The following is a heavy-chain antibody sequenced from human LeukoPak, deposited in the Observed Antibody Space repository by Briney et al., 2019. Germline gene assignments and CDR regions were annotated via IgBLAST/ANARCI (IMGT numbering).Heavy chain of an antibody. CDR3: ARHSELKLDAFDI. CDR1: GGSFSGYY. V-gene: IGHV4-34*01. J-gene: IGHJ3*02. Sequence: SETLSLTCAVYGGSFSGYYWSWIRQPPGKGLEWIGEINHSGSTNYNPSLKSRVTISVDTSKNQFSLKLSSVTAADTAVYYCARHSELKLDAFDIWGQGTMVTVSS. CDR2: INHSGST. D-gene: IGHD1-14*01.